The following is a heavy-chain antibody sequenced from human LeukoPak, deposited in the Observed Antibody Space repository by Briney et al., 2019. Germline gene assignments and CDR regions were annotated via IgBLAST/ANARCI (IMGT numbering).Heavy chain of an antibody. CDR1: GGTFSSYA. CDR3: ASPLNRDLYAFDI. D-gene: IGHD1-14*01. J-gene: IGHJ3*02. CDR2: IIPIFGTA. Sequence: SVKVSCEASGGTFSSYAISWVRQAPGQGLEWMGGIIPIFGTANYAQKFQGRVTITADESTSTAYMELSSLRSEDTAVYYCASPLNRDLYAFDIWGQGTMVTVSS. V-gene: IGHV1-69*13.